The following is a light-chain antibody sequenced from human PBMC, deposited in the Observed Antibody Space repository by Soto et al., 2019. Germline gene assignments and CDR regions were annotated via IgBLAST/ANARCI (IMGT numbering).Light chain of an antibody. V-gene: IGLV1-40*01. Sequence: QSALTQPPSVSGAPGQRVTISCSGSSSSIGAGYAVHWYQQLPGTAPKLLIYGNINRPSGVPDRFSGSKSGASASLAITGLQAEDEADYYCQSYDSSLNSYVFGTGTKVTVL. CDR3: QSYDSSLNSYV. J-gene: IGLJ1*01. CDR1: SSSIGAGYA. CDR2: GNI.